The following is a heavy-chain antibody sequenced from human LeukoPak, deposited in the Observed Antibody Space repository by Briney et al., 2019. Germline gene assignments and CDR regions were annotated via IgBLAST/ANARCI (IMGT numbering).Heavy chain of an antibody. D-gene: IGHD3-10*01. Sequence: GGSLRLSCAASGFTFSSYSMNWVRQAPGKGLEWVSSISSSSSYIYYADSVKGRFAISRDNAKNSLYLQMNSLRDEDTAVYYCAISPGGYGSGSYSWGQGTLVTVSS. J-gene: IGHJ4*02. CDR2: ISSSSSYI. V-gene: IGHV3-21*01. CDR1: GFTFSSYS. CDR3: AISPGGYGSGSYS.